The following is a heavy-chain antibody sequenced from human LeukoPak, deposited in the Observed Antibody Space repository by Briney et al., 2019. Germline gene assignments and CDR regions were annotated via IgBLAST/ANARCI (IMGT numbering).Heavy chain of an antibody. D-gene: IGHD1-26*01. CDR1: GGSFSGYY. CDR2: INHSGST. J-gene: IGHJ4*02. CDR3: ARHLVGANVN. Sequence: SETLSLTCAVYGGSFSGYYWSWIRQPPGKGLEWIGEINHSGSTNYNPSLKSRVTISVDTSKNQFSLKLSSVTAADTAVYYCARHLVGANVNWGQGTLVTVSS. V-gene: IGHV4-34*01.